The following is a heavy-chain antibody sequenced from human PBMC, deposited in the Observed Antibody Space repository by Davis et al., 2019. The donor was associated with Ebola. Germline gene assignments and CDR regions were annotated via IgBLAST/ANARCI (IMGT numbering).Heavy chain of an antibody. CDR1: GGSISNYY. J-gene: IGHJ5*02. CDR2: INHSGST. Sequence: MPSETLSLTCTVSGGSISNYYWSWIRQPPGKGLEWIGEINHSGSTNYNPSLKSRVTISVDTSKNQFSLKLSSVTAADTAVYYCARGTAYGGNSVWFDPWGQGTLVTVSS. CDR3: ARGTAYGGNSVWFDP. D-gene: IGHD4-23*01. V-gene: IGHV4-34*01.